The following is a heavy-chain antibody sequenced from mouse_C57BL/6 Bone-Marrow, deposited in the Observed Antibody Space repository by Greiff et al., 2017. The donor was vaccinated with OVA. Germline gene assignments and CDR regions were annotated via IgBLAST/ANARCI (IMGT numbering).Heavy chain of an antibody. Sequence: VQLQQPGAELVRPGASVKLSCTASGFNIKDDYMHWVKQRPEQGLEWIGWIDPENGDTEYASKFQGKATITADTSSSTAYLQLSSLTSEDTAVYYCTSYDGYYWFAYWGQGTLVTVSA. CDR3: TSYDGYYWFAY. CDR2: IDPENGDT. V-gene: IGHV14-4*01. D-gene: IGHD2-3*01. CDR1: GFNIKDDY. J-gene: IGHJ3*01.